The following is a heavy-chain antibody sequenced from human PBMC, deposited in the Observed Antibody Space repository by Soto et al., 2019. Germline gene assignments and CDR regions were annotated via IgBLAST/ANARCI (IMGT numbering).Heavy chain of an antibody. CDR1: GYTFTSYD. Sequence: ASVKVSCKASGYTFTSYDTNWVRQATGQGLEWMGWMNPNSGNTGYAQKFQGRVTMTRNTSISTAYMELSSPRSEDTAVYYCARSTGYSIFCYYYGMDVWGQGTMVTVSS. CDR2: MNPNSGNT. CDR3: ARSTGYSIFCYYYGMDV. V-gene: IGHV1-8*01. J-gene: IGHJ6*02. D-gene: IGHD3-3*02.